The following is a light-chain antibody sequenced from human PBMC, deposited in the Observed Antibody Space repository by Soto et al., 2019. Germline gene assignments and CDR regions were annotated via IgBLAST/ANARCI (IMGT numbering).Light chain of an antibody. Sequence: IVLPQSPAPLSVSPGERVTLSCRASQAVIDDLACYHHKPGQAPRPLIYDASARALDTPARFAGSGSGTEFTLTIISLQSEEFAVYFCQQYNNWPITFGQGTRLEIK. CDR1: QAVIDD. CDR3: QQYNNWPIT. J-gene: IGKJ5*01. V-gene: IGKV3-15*01. CDR2: DAS.